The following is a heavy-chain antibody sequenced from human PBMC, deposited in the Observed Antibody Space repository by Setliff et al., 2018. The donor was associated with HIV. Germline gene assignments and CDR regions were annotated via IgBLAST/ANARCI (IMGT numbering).Heavy chain of an antibody. J-gene: IGHJ1*01. CDR2: IYSSGRT. V-gene: IGHV4-4*07. CDR3: ARDPYCSGDGCFRYYQH. D-gene: IGHD2-15*01. CDR1: NVSIESYY. Sequence: SETLSLTCTVSNVSIESYYWSWIRQPAGRALEWIGRIYSSGRTNYNPSLKSRIKMSIDTPKNQFSLKLSSVTAADTAVYCCARDPYCSGDGCFRYYQHWGRGTPVTVSS.